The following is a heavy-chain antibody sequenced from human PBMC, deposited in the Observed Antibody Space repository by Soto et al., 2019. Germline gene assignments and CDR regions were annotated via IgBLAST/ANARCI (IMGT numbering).Heavy chain of an antibody. CDR3: AKSYDSSGYYYTPLRYCFDY. CDR2: ISPSGSST. CDR1: GFTFSSYA. J-gene: IGHJ4*02. D-gene: IGHD3-22*01. Sequence: EVQLLESGGGLVQPGGSLRLSCAASGFTFSSYAMSWVRQAPGKGLEWVSAISPSGSSTYYADSVKGRFTISRDNSKNTLYLQMNSLRAEDTAVYYCAKSYDSSGYYYTPLRYCFDYWGQGTLVTVSS. V-gene: IGHV3-23*01.